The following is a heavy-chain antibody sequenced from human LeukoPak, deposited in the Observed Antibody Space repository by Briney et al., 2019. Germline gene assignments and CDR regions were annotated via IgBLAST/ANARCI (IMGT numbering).Heavy chain of an antibody. J-gene: IGHJ4*02. D-gene: IGHD4-17*01. CDR3: AKDSSVPYGITN. CDR2: IDGSGGNT. CDR1: GFTFSSYA. V-gene: IGHV3-23*01. Sequence: GGSLRLSCAASGFTFSSYAMSWVRQAPGKGLEWVSAIDGSGGNTFYADSVKGRFTISRDNYKNTLFLHMNSLRAEDTAVYFCAKDSSVPYGITNWGQGTLVTVS.